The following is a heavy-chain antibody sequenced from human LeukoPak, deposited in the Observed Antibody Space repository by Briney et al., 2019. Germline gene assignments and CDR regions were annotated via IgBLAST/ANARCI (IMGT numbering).Heavy chain of an antibody. CDR3: ARDSRERLRYFDWSPQV. D-gene: IGHD3-9*01. Sequence: GSLRLSCAASGFTFSSYSMNWVRQAPGKGLEWIGYIYYSGSTNYNPSLKSRVTISVDTSKNQFSLKLSSVTAADTAVYYCARDSRERLRYFDWSPQVWGQGTLVTVSS. CDR1: GFTFSSYS. V-gene: IGHV4-59*01. CDR2: IYYSGST. J-gene: IGHJ4*02.